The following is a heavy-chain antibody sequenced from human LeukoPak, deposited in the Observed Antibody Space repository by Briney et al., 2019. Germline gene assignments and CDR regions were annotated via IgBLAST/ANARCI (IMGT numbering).Heavy chain of an antibody. CDR3: ARGYLNYYYYYMDV. CDR1: GGTFSSYA. D-gene: IGHD1-26*01. V-gene: IGHV1-69*05. Sequence: ASVKVSCTASGGTFSSYAISWVRQAPGQGLEWMGGIIPIFGTANYAQKFQGRVTITTDESTSTAYMELSSLRSEDTAVYYCARGYLNYYYYYMDVWGKGTTVTVSS. J-gene: IGHJ6*03. CDR2: IIPIFGTA.